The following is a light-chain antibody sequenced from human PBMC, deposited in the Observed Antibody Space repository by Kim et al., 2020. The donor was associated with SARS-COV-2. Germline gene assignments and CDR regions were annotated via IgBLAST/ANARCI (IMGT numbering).Light chain of an antibody. J-gene: IGLJ2*01. CDR2: SND. CDR3: SAWDDSLNGVI. Sequence: ELTQPPSASGTPGQRVTISCSGSTSNIGTNAVNWYQQLPGTAPKLLIHSNDHRPSGVPDRFSGSKSGTSASLAISGLQSEDEADYYCSAWDDSLNGVIFGGGTQLTVL. V-gene: IGLV1-44*01. CDR1: TSNIGTNA.